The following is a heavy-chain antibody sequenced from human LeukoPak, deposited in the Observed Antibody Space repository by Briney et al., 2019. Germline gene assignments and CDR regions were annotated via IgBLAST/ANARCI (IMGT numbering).Heavy chain of an antibody. V-gene: IGHV5-51*01. CDR3: ARHSRSSHFYYYDSSEPTNWFDP. D-gene: IGHD3-22*01. Sequence: GESLKISCKGSGYSFTSYWIGWVRQMPGKGLEWMGIIYPGDSDTRYSPSFQGQVTISADKSISTAYLQWSSLNASDTAMYYCARHSRSSHFYYYDSSEPTNWFDPWGQGTLVTVSS. J-gene: IGHJ5*02. CDR1: GYSFTSYW. CDR2: IYPGDSDT.